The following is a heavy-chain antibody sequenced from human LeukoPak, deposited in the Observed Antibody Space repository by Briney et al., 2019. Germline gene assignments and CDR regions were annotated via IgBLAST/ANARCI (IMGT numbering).Heavy chain of an antibody. CDR1: GFTFSSYA. CDR2: ISSNGGTT. CDR3: VKRSAYYFDY. Sequence: GGSLRLSCSASGFTFSSYAMHWVRQAPGKGLEFVSGISSNGGTTYYADSVKGRFTISRDNSKNTLSLQMSSLRAEDTAVYYCVKRSAYYFDYWGQGTLVTVSS. V-gene: IGHV3-64D*06. J-gene: IGHJ4*02.